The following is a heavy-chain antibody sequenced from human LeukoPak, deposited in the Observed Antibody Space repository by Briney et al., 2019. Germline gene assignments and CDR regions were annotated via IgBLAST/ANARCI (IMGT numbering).Heavy chain of an antibody. CDR3: AKGRYYYDSSDAFDI. CDR2: ISGSGGST. J-gene: IGHJ3*02. CDR1: GFTFSSYA. Sequence: GGSLRLSCAASGFTFSSYAMSWVRQAPGKGLEWVSAISGSGGSTYYADPVKGRFTISRDNSKNTLFLQMNSLRAEDTAVHYCAKGRYYYDSSDAFDIWGQGTMVTVSS. V-gene: IGHV3-23*01. D-gene: IGHD3-22*01.